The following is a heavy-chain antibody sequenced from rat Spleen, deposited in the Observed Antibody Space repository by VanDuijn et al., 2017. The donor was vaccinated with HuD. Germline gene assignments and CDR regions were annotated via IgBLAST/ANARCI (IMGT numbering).Heavy chain of an antibody. CDR2: ITTGGDNT. CDR3: AREPNYGGDHVMDA. D-gene: IGHD1-11*01. J-gene: IGHJ4*01. CDR1: GFTFRNYG. Sequence: EVQLVESGGGLVQPGRSLKLSCAASGFTFRNYGMTWVRQTPTTGLEWVASITTGGDNTDYRDSVKGRFTISRDNAKSSLYLQMDSLRSGDTATYYCAREPNYGGDHVMDAWGQGASVTVSS. V-gene: IGHV5S13*01.